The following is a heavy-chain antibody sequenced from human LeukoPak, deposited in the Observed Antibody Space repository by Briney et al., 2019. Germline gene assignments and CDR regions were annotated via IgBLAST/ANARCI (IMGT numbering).Heavy chain of an antibody. CDR1: GFTFSSYT. CDR3: ARGYCSGGSCSYDDFDY. CDR2: ISSSSSYI. Sequence: GGSLRLSCAASGFTFSSYTMNWVRQAPGKGLEWVSSISSSSSYIYYADSVKGRFTISRDNAKNSLYLQMNSLRAEDTAVYYCARGYCSGGSCSYDDFDYWGQGTLVTVSS. J-gene: IGHJ4*02. D-gene: IGHD2-15*01. V-gene: IGHV3-21*01.